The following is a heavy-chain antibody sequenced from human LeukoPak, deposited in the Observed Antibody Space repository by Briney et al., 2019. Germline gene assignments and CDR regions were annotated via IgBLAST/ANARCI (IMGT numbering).Heavy chain of an antibody. V-gene: IGHV3-48*01. CDR3: TRDQEGSDY. J-gene: IGHJ4*02. Sequence: GGSLRLSCAVSGLTFNNYAMSWVRQAPGKGLEWVSYITSSSSAKYYADSVKGRFTISRDNAENSLYLQMNSLRAEDTAVYYCTRDQEGSDYWGQGTLSPSPQ. CDR2: ITSSSSAK. CDR1: GLTFNNYA.